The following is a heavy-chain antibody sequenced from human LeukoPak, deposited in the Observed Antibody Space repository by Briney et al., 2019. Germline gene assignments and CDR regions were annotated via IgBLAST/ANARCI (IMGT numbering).Heavy chain of an antibody. J-gene: IGHJ4*02. CDR1: GGSISSSSYY. Sequence: SETLSLTCTVSGGSISSSSYYWGWIRQPPGKGLEWIGSIYYSGSTYYNPSLKSRVTISVDTSKNQFSLKLSSVTAADTAVYYCARLGGYSSYFDYWGQGTLVTVSS. D-gene: IGHD5-18*01. CDR2: IYYSGST. V-gene: IGHV4-39*01. CDR3: ARLGGYSSYFDY.